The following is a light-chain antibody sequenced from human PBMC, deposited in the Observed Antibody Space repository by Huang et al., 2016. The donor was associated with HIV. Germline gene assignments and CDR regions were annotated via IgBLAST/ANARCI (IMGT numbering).Light chain of an antibody. CDR2: GTS. V-gene: IGKV1-39*01. J-gene: IGKJ2*01. CDR3: QQSYGIPRT. Sequence: DIQMTQSPSSLSASVGDTVIITCRASQNTSKYLNWYQQVPGRAPKLLIYGTSNLQRGVSLMRFSGRASGTDFTLTITSLQPEDAATHFCQQSYGIPRTFGLGT. CDR1: QNTSKY.